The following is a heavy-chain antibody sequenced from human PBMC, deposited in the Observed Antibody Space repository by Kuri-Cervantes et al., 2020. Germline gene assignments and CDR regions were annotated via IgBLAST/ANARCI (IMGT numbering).Heavy chain of an antibody. D-gene: IGHD1-26*01. CDR1: GFTFSSYA. V-gene: IGHV3-30*04. CDR2: IAYDGSAE. J-gene: IGHJ4*02. CDR3: AKGRYSGSDYRPEFDY. Sequence: GESLNISCAASGFTFSSYAMHWVRQAPGKGLERVAAIAYDGSAEYYVDSLKGRFTISRDNSKNTLYLQMNSLRLEDTAVYYCAKGRYSGSDYRPEFDYWGQGTLVTVSS.